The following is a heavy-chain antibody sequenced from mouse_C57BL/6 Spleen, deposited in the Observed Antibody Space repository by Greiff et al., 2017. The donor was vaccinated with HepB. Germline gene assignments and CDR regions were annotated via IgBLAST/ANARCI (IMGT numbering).Heavy chain of an antibody. V-gene: IGHV7-3*01. Sequence: DVHLVESGGGLVQPGGSLSLSCAASGFTFTDYYMSWVRQPPGKALEWLGFIRNKANGYTTEYSASVKGRFTISRDNSQSILYLQMNALRAEDSATYYCARYMAPYYFDYWGQGTTLTVSS. CDR3: ARYMAPYYFDY. CDR1: GFTFTDYY. CDR2: IRNKANGYTT. J-gene: IGHJ2*01.